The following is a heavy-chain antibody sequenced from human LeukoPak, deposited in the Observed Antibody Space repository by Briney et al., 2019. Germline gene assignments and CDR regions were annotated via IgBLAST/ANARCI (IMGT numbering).Heavy chain of an antibody. Sequence: ASVTVSCKASGYTFTSYDIKWVRQAAGQGLEWMGWMNPNRGNTVYAQKFQARVTMTRNTSISTAYMELSSLRSEDTAVYYCARGLSAYYYDSSGYTYWGQGTLVTVSS. D-gene: IGHD3-22*01. J-gene: IGHJ4*02. V-gene: IGHV1-8*01. CDR3: ARGLSAYYYDSSGYTY. CDR2: MNPNRGNT. CDR1: GYTFTSYD.